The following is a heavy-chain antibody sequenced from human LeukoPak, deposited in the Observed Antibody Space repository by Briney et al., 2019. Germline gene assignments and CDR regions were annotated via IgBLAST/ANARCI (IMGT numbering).Heavy chain of an antibody. J-gene: IGHJ6*02. D-gene: IGHD3-9*01. Sequence: PGGSLRLSCVASGFTFSNYAMHWVRQAPGKGLEWVAIISSDGSNKIYVDAVKGRFTISRDNAKNSLYLQMNSLRAEDTALYYCARDLGKRYFDWLPPYYYYGMDVWGQGTTVTVSS. CDR1: GFTFSNYA. CDR2: ISSDGSNK. V-gene: IGHV3-30*04. CDR3: ARDLGKRYFDWLPPYYYYGMDV.